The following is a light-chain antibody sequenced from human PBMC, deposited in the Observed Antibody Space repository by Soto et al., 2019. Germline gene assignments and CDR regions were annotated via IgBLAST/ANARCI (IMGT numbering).Light chain of an antibody. Sequence: NFMLTQPHSVSESPGKTVTISCTRSIGSIASNYVQWYQQRPGSAPATVIYEDNQRSSGVPDRFSGSIDSSSNSASLTISGLKTEDEADYYCQSYDGAWVFGGGTKLTVL. CDR1: IGSIASNY. J-gene: IGLJ3*02. CDR3: QSYDGAWV. CDR2: EDN. V-gene: IGLV6-57*04.